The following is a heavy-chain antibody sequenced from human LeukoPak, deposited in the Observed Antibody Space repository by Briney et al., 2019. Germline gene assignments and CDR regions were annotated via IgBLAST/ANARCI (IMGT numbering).Heavy chain of an antibody. CDR2: ISGSGGST. CDR1: GFTFSSYV. V-gene: IGHV3-23*01. D-gene: IGHD3-22*01. J-gene: IGHJ4*02. Sequence: GGSLRLSCAASGFTFSSYVMTWVRQTPEKGLEWVSAISGSGGSTDYADSVKGRYTISRDNSQNTVYLQMNSLRAEDTAVYYCAKGYYFDSSGYYYDYWGQGTLVAVSS. CDR3: AKGYYFDSSGYYYDY.